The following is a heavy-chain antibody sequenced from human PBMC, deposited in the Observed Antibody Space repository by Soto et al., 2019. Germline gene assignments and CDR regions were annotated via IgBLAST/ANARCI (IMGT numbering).Heavy chain of an antibody. CDR2: IIPILGIA. CDR1: GGTFSSYT. V-gene: IGHV1-69*02. D-gene: IGHD6-6*01. Sequence: SVKVSCKASGGTFSSYTINWVRQAPGQGLEWMGRIIPILGIANYAQKFQGRVTITADKSTSTAYMELSSLRSEDTAVYYCARSIAARPNRYYYYMVVWGKGTTVTVSS. CDR3: ARSIAARPNRYYYYMVV. J-gene: IGHJ6*03.